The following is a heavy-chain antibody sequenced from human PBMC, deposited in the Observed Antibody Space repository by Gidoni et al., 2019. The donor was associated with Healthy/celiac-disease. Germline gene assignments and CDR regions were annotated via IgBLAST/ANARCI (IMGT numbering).Heavy chain of an antibody. D-gene: IGHD3-22*01. CDR2: IYYSGST. CDR1: GGSISSGGYY. CDR3: ARDLYYYDSSRSYYYGMDV. V-gene: IGHV4-31*03. J-gene: IGHJ6*02. Sequence: QVQLQESGPGLVKPSPTLSLTCPVSGGSISSGGYYWSWIRQHPGQGLEWIGYIYYSGSTYYNPSLKSRVTISVDTSKNQFSLKLSSVTAADTAVYYCARDLYYYDSSRSYYYGMDVWGQGTTVTVSS.